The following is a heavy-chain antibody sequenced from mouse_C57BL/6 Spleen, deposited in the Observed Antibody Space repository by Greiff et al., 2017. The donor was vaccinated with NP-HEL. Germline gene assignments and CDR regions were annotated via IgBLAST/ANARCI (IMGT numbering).Heavy chain of an antibody. CDR1: GYTFTSYW. CDR2: IYPGSGST. Sequence: VQLQQPGAELVKPGASVKMSCKASGYTFTSYWITWVKQRPGQGLEWIGDIYPGSGSTNYNEKFKSKATLTVDTSSSTAYIPLSSLTSEDSAVYYCARGDSNYGNYFDYWGQGTTLTVSS. J-gene: IGHJ2*01. CDR3: ARGDSNYGNYFDY. V-gene: IGHV1-55*01. D-gene: IGHD2-5*01.